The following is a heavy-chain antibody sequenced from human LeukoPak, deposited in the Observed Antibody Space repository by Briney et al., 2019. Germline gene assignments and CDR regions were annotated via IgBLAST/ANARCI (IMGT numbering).Heavy chain of an antibody. D-gene: IGHD3-10*01. CDR3: GYSLIRGVIRD. V-gene: IGHV4-34*01. CDR2: IKHIGST. CDR1: GGSFSGYY. J-gene: IGHJ4*02. Sequence: SETLSLTCAVNGGSFSGYYWSWTRQPPGKGLEWIAEIKHIGSTNYTPSLKSRVTTSVDTSKKQFSLKLSSVTAADTAVYYCGYSLIRGVIRDWGQGALVTVSS.